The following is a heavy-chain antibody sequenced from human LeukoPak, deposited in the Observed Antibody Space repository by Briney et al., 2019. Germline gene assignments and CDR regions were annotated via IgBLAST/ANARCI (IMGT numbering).Heavy chain of an antibody. CDR1: GGSFSGYY. Sequence: PSETLSLTCAVYGGSFSGYYWSWIRQPPGKGLEWIGEINHSGSTNYNPSLKSRVTIPVDTSKNQFSLKLSSVTAADTAVYYCARGGLYSGSYLSLRYWGQGTLVTVSS. CDR2: INHSGST. J-gene: IGHJ4*02. D-gene: IGHD1-26*01. V-gene: IGHV4-34*01. CDR3: ARGGLYSGSYLSLRY.